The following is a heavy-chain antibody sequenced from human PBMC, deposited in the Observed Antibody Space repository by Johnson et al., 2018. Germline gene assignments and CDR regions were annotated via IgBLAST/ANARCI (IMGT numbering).Heavy chain of an antibody. CDR1: GFTFDDYA. V-gene: IGHV3-9*01. CDR3: ATLYGSGSLTQTYYYYGMDV. J-gene: IGHJ6*02. D-gene: IGHD3-10*01. CDR2: ISWNSGSI. Sequence: VQLVESGGGLVQPGRSLRLSCAASGFTFDDYAMHWVRQAPGKGLEWVSCISWNSGSIGYADSVKGRFTISRDNAKNSLYLQMNSLRAEDTALYSCATLYGSGSLTQTYYYYGMDVWGQGTTVTVSS.